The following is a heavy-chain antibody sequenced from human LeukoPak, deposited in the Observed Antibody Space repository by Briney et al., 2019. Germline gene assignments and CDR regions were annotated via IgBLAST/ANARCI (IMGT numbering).Heavy chain of an antibody. J-gene: IGHJ3*02. CDR3: ARDFELHHDAFDI. D-gene: IGHD1-7*01. V-gene: IGHV1-69*13. CDR2: IIPIFGSA. CDR1: GGTFSSYA. Sequence: ASVKLSFKASGGTFSSYAISWVRLAPGPGIEWMGEIIPIFGSANYAQKFQGRVTITADESTSTAYMELSSLRAEDTAVYFCARDFELHHDAFDIWGQGTMVTVSS.